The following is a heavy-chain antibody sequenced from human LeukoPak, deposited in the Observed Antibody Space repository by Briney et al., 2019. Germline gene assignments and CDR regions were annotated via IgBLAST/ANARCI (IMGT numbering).Heavy chain of an antibody. Sequence: PGGSLRLSCAASGFTVSSNYMSWVRQAPGKGLEWVSVIYSGGSTYYADSVKGRFTISRDNSKNTLYLQMNSLRAEDTAVYYCARDRSGYDLNARFYYYCMDVWGKGTTVTVSS. CDR1: GFTVSSNY. CDR3: ARDRSGYDLNARFYYYCMDV. J-gene: IGHJ6*03. D-gene: IGHD5-12*01. V-gene: IGHV3-53*01. CDR2: IYSGGST.